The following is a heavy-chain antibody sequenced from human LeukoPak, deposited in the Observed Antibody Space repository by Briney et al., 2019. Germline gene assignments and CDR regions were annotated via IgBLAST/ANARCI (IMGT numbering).Heavy chain of an antibody. D-gene: IGHD2-15*01. CDR3: ARDGYCSGGSCYPYS. Sequence: GGSLRLSCTASGFTFSGYYMNWIRQAPGKGLESASYISSSSSYTDYADSVKGRFTISRDNAKNSLYLQMDNLRAEDTAVYYCARDGYCSGGSCYPYSWGQGTLVTVSS. V-gene: IGHV3-11*06. CDR2: ISSSSSYT. J-gene: IGHJ4*02. CDR1: GFTFSGYY.